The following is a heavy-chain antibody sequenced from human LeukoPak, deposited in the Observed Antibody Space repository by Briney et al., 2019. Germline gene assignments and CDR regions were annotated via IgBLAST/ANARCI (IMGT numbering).Heavy chain of an antibody. J-gene: IGHJ6*03. V-gene: IGHV4-34*01. CDR1: GGSFSGYY. CDR3: ARERWLRYYYYYMDV. D-gene: IGHD5-18*01. Sequence: SETLSLTCAVYGGSFSGYYWSWIRQPPGKGLEWIGEMNHSGSTNYNPSLKSRVTISVDTSKNQFSLKLSSVTAADTAVYYCARERWLRYYYYYMDVWGKGTTVTVSS. CDR2: MNHSGST.